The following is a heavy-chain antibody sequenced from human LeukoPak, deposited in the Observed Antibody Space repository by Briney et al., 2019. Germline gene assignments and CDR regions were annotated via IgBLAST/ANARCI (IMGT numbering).Heavy chain of an antibody. V-gene: IGHV3-9*01. J-gene: IGHJ3*02. CDR1: GFTFDEHA. CDR3: ARVQRYSSGWFDAFDI. CDR2: ISWNSGSI. Sequence: PGGSLRLSCAASGFTFDEHAMHWVRQAPGKGLEWVSGISWNSGSIGYADSVKGRFTISRDNAKNSLYLQMNSLRAEDTALYYCARVQRYSSGWFDAFDIWGQGTMVTVSS. D-gene: IGHD6-19*01.